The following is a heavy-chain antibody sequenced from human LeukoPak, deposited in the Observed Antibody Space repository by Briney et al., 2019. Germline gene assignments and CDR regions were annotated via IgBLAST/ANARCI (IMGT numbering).Heavy chain of an antibody. CDR2: ISGDGGST. CDR3: AKAKKYRVGASTTAPYYMDV. V-gene: IGHV3-43*02. CDR1: VFTFDDYA. D-gene: IGHD1-26*01. Sequence: PGGSLRLSCAASVFTFDDYAMHWVRQAPGKGLEWVSLISGDGGSTYYADSVKGRFTISRDNSKNSLYLQMNSLRTEDTALYYCAKAKKYRVGASTTAPYYMDVWGKGTTVTVSS. J-gene: IGHJ6*03.